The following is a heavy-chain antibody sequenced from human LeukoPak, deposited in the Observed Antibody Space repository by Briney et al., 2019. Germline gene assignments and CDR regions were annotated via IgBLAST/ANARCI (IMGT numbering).Heavy chain of an antibody. CDR2: INPNSGGT. CDR3: ARGSTTIFGVVKY. Sequence: ASVKVSCKASGYAFTGYYMHWVRQAPGQGLEWMGWINPNSGGTNYAQKFQGRVTMTRDTSISTAYMELSRLRSDDTAVYYCARGSTTIFGVVKYWGQGTLVTVSS. J-gene: IGHJ4*02. V-gene: IGHV1-2*02. CDR1: GYAFTGYY. D-gene: IGHD3-3*01.